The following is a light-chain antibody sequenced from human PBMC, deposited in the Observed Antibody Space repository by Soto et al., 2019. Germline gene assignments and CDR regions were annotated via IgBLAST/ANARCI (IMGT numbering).Light chain of an antibody. J-gene: IGLJ2*01. CDR3: SSYAGTDRTLVF. Sequence: QSALTQPASVSGSPGQSITISCTGTSSDVGSYGLVSWYQQHPGKAPQLIIYEATKRPSGVSPRFSGSGSGNTASLTLSGLQAEDEAVYHCSSYAGTDRTLVFFGGGTKLTVL. CDR2: EAT. V-gene: IGLV2-23*01. CDR1: SSDVGSYGL.